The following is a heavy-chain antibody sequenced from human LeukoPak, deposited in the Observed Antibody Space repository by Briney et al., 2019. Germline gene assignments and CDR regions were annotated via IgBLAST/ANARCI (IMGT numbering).Heavy chain of an antibody. D-gene: IGHD3-16*02. J-gene: IGHJ4*02. CDR1: GFSFTNAW. Sequence: GGSLRLSCAASGFSFTNAWMSWVRQAPGKGLEWVGRLKSKTDGGTTDYAAPVKGRFTMARDNSKNTLYLQMNSLKTEDAAVYYCTTVRVNDVWGSYRYSYFDYWGQGTLVTVSS. CDR3: TTVRVNDVWGSYRYSYFDY. CDR2: LKSKTDGGTT. V-gene: IGHV3-15*01.